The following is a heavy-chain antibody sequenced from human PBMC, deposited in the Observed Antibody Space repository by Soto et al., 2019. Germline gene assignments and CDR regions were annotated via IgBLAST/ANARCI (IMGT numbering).Heavy chain of an antibody. D-gene: IGHD3-10*01. CDR3: AREISSGPTYYYGSGSLTFDY. Sequence: PSETLSLTCAVSGGSISSSNWWSWVRQPPGKGLEWIGEIYHSGSTNYNPSLKSRVTISVDKSKNQFSLKLSSVTAADTAVYYCAREISSGPTYYYGSGSLTFDYWGQGTLVTVSS. J-gene: IGHJ4*02. CDR1: GGSISSSNW. V-gene: IGHV4-4*02. CDR2: IYHSGST.